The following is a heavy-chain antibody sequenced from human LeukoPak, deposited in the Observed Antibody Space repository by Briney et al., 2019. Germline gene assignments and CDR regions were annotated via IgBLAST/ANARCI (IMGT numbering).Heavy chain of an antibody. Sequence: ASVKVSCKASGYTFTSYDINWVRQAPGQGLEWMGWINPNSGGTNYAQKFQGRVTMTRDTSISTAYMELSRLRSDDTAVYYCARGVKYYDFWSGYCWFDPWGQGTLVTASS. J-gene: IGHJ5*02. CDR2: INPNSGGT. D-gene: IGHD3-3*01. CDR1: GYTFTSYD. CDR3: ARGVKYYDFWSGYCWFDP. V-gene: IGHV1-2*02.